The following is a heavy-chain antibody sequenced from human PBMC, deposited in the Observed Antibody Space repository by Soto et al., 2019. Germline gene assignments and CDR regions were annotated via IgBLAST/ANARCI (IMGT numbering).Heavy chain of an antibody. D-gene: IGHD3-22*01. Sequence: QVQLQESGPGLVKPSQTLSLTCTVSGGSICSDDYYWSWIRQPPGKVLEWIGYIYYTGRTFYNPSLKSRLTKSVDSSKNQYSLRLSSVTAADTALYYCAIEEGYDSGGYLRGGFDGWGQWPTVTVSS. V-gene: IGHV4-30-4*01. CDR1: GGSICSDDYY. J-gene: IGHJ6*02. CDR2: IYYTGRT. CDR3: AIEEGYDSGGYLRGGFDG.